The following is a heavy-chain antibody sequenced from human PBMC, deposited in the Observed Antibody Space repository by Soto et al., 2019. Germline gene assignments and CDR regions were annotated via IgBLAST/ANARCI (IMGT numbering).Heavy chain of an antibody. CDR3: ARASCSSTSCYRENWFDP. CDR2: IYYSGIT. CDR1: GGSISSGVYY. Sequence: SETLSLTCTVSGGSISSGVYYWSWIRHRPGKGLEWIEYIYYSGITYYNPSLKSRVTISVDTSKNQFSLKLSSVTAADTAVYYCARASCSSTSCYRENWFDPWGQGTLVTVSS. J-gene: IGHJ5*02. V-gene: IGHV4-31*03. D-gene: IGHD2-2*01.